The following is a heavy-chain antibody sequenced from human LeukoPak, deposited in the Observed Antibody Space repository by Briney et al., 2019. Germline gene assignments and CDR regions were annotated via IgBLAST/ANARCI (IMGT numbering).Heavy chain of an antibody. CDR1: GFSFKSYA. CDR3: AKDRDHYDSSGHLDY. J-gene: IGHJ4*02. D-gene: IGHD3-22*01. CDR2: ISDSGSFT. Sequence: GRSLRLSCAASGFSFKSYAISWVRQAPGKGLEWVSVISDSGSFTFYADSVRGRFTISRDNSKNTVFLQMNNLKTEDTAVYYCAKDRDHYDSSGHLDYWGQGTLVTVSS. V-gene: IGHV3-23*01.